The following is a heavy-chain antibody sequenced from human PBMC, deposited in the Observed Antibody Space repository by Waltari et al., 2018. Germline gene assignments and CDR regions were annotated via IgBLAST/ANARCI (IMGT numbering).Heavy chain of an antibody. CDR3: ATYIGASVGTAAFDV. Sequence: QLQLQESGPGLVKPSETLALTCSVSGGSITTNRNYGGWLRQPPGPGLEWLGTIYYTGATYSSPSLRGRLTLSRDTTMNQLSLKLGSVTAADTAVYYCATYIGASVGTAAFDVWGQGTMVTVSS. D-gene: IGHD5-12*01. J-gene: IGHJ3*01. CDR2: IYYTGAT. CDR1: GGSITTNRNY. V-gene: IGHV4-39*01.